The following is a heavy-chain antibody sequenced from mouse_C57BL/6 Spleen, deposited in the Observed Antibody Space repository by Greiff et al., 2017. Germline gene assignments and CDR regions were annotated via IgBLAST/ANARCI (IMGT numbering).Heavy chain of an antibody. Sequence: EVKLVESVAELVRPGASVKLSCTASGFNIKNTYMHWVKQRPEQGLEWIGRIDPANGNTKYAPKFQGKATITADTSSNTAYLQLSSLTSEDTAIYYCARDDYDEALFAYWGQGTLVTVSA. CDR1: GFNIKNTY. J-gene: IGHJ3*01. V-gene: IGHV14-3*01. CDR3: ARDDYDEALFAY. D-gene: IGHD2-4*01. CDR2: IDPANGNT.